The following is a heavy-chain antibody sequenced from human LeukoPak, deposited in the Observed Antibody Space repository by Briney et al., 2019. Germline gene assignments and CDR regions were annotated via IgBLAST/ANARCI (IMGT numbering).Heavy chain of an antibody. V-gene: IGHV3-74*01. CDR2: LNGDGTNI. Sequence: GGSLRLSCVASGFTFSNYWMQWVRHVPGKGLVWVSRLNGDGTNIIYADSVKGRFTISRDNAENTLYLQMNSLRAEDTALYYCARSQGGVFDVWGQGTMVTVSS. CDR1: GFTFSNYW. D-gene: IGHD2-8*01. J-gene: IGHJ3*01. CDR3: ARSQGGVFDV.